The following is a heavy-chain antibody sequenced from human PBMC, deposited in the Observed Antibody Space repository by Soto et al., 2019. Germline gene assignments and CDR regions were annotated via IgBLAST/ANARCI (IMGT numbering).Heavy chain of an antibody. CDR3: ATGKTTPDILTGHWFDP. J-gene: IGHJ5*02. V-gene: IGHV1-24*01. D-gene: IGHD3-9*01. CDR2: FDPEDGET. Sequence: ASVKVSCKVSGYTLTELSMHWVRQAPGKGLEWMGGFDPEDGETIYAQKFQGRVTMTEDTSTDTAYMEMSSLRSEDTAVYYCATGKTTPDILTGHWFDPWGQGTLVTVSS. CDR1: GYTLTELS.